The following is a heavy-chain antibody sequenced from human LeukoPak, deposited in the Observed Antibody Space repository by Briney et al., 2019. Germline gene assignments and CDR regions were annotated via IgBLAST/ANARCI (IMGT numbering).Heavy chain of an antibody. CDR1: GFTVSSNY. CDR2: IYSGGSI. D-gene: IGHD5-18*01. Sequence: PGGSLRLSCAASGFTVSSNYMSWVRQAPGKGLEWVSVIYSGGSIYYADSVKGRFTISRDNSKNTLYLQMNSLRAEDTAVYYCARVRVDTAMVYNYYYYGMDVWGQGTTVTVSS. V-gene: IGHV3-53*01. CDR3: ARVRVDTAMVYNYYYYGMDV. J-gene: IGHJ6*02.